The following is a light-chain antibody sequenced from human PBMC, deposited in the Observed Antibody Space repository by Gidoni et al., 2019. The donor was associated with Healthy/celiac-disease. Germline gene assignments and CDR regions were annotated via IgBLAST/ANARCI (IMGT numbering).Light chain of an antibody. CDR3: QQYNNWPPEIT. J-gene: IGKJ3*01. Sequence: EIVMTQSPATLSVSPGERATLSCRASQSVSRNLAWYQQKPGQAPRLLIYGASTRATGIPARFSVSGSGTEFTLTISSLQSEDFAVYYCQQYNNWPPEITFGPGTKVDIK. V-gene: IGKV3-15*01. CDR1: QSVSRN. CDR2: GAS.